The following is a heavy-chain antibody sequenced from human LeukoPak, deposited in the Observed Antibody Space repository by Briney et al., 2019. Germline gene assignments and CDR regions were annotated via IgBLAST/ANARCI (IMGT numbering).Heavy chain of an antibody. Sequence: SETLSLTCTVSGGSISSGGYYWSWIRQHPGKGLEWIVYIYYSGSTYYNPSLKSRVTISVDTSKNQFSLKLSSVTAADTTVYYCARTGRDGYNPFANMDVWGKGTTVTVSS. CDR3: ARTGRDGYNPFANMDV. CDR1: GGSISSGGYY. CDR2: IYYSGST. V-gene: IGHV4-31*03. J-gene: IGHJ6*03. D-gene: IGHD5-24*01.